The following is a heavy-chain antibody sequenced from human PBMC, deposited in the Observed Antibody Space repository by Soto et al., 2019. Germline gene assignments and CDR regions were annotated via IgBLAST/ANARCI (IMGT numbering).Heavy chain of an antibody. CDR2: IGGSGSST. CDR3: AKDRSGSFYCGGGSCYSDY. V-gene: IGHV3-23*01. D-gene: IGHD2-15*01. J-gene: IGHJ4*02. Sequence: GGSLRLSCAASGFTFSSYAMSWVRQAPGKGLEWVSGIGGSGSSTYYADSVKGRVTISRDNSKNTLYLQMNSLRAEDTAVYYCAKDRSGSFYCGGGSCYSDYWGQGTLVTVSS. CDR1: GFTFSSYA.